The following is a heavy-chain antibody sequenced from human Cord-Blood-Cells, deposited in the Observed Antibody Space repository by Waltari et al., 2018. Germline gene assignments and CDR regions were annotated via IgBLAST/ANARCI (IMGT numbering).Heavy chain of an antibody. V-gene: IGHV4-59*01. D-gene: IGHD2-21*01. CDR3: ARVLRYCGGDCYFNPPYYYYGMDV. J-gene: IGHJ6*02. Sequence: STNYNHSLKSRVTISVDTSKNQFSLKLSSVTAADTAVYYCARVLRYCGGDCYFNPPYYYYGMDVWGQGTTVTVSS. CDR2: ST.